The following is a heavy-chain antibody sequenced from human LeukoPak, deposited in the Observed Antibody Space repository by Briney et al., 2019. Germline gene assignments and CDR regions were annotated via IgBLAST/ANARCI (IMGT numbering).Heavy chain of an antibody. CDR3: AREDGSGSYPGYYYGMDV. CDR2: IYIGGNT. D-gene: IGHD3-10*01. V-gene: IGHV3-53*01. CDR1: EFTVSSNY. J-gene: IGHJ6*02. Sequence: PGGSLRLSCAASEFTVSSNYMHWVRQAPGKGLEWVSLIYIGGNTFYADSVKGRFTISRDNSKNTLYLQMSSLRAEDTAVYYCAREDGSGSYPGYYYGMDVWGQGTTVTVSS.